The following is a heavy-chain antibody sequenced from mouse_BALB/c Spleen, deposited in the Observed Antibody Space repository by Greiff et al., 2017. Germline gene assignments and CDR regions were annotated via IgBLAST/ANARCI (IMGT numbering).Heavy chain of an antibody. D-gene: IGHD1-1*01. J-gene: IGHJ3*01. CDR1: GYTFTSYW. Sequence: QVQLQQSGAELAKPGASVKMSCKASGYTFTSYWMHWVKQRPGQGLEWIGYINPSTGYTEYNQKFKDKATLTADKSSSTAYMQLSSLTSEDSAVYYCARSIYYYGSSQAWFAYWGQGTLVTVSA. V-gene: IGHV1-7*01. CDR2: INPSTGYT. CDR3: ARSIYYYGSSQAWFAY.